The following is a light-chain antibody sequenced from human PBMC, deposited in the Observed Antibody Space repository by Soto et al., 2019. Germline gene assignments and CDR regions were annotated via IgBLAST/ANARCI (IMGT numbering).Light chain of an antibody. CDR1: QSVSSN. V-gene: IGKV3-15*01. J-gene: IGKJ1*01. CDR2: GAS. CDR3: QQYNNWTRT. Sequence: EIVMTQSPATLSVSPGERATLSCRASQSVSSNLAWYQQKPGQAPSLLIYGASTRAPGIPARFSGSGSGTDFTLTISSLQAEDFAVYYCQQYNNWTRTFGQGTKVEIK.